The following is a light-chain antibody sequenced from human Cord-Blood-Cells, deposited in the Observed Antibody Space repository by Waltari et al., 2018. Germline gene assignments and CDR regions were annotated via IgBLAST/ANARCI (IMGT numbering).Light chain of an antibody. CDR1: QDINNY. J-gene: IGKJ2*01. Sequence: DIQMTQSPSSLSASVGDRVTITCQASQDINNYLNWYQQKPGKAPKLLIYDASNLETGVPSRFSVNWSGTDFTFTISSLQPEDIATYYCQQYDNLPYTFGQGTKLEIK. CDR2: DAS. V-gene: IGKV1-33*01. CDR3: QQYDNLPYT.